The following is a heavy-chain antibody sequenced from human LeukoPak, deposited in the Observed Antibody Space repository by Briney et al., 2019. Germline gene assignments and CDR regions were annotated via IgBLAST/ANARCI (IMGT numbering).Heavy chain of an antibody. Sequence: GGSLRLSCAASGFTFSSYTMNWVRQAPGKGLGWVSSISSSSSAIYYAASVKGRFTISRDNAKNSLHLQMNSLRDEDTAVYYCSRGVGATDSWGQGTLVTVSS. CDR1: GFTFSSYT. D-gene: IGHD1-26*01. CDR2: ISSSSSAI. J-gene: IGHJ4*02. CDR3: SRGVGATDS. V-gene: IGHV3-48*02.